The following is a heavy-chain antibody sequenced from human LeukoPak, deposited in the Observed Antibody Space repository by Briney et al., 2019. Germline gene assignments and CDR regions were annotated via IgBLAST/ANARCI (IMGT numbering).Heavy chain of an antibody. J-gene: IGHJ6*02. V-gene: IGHV1-18*01. CDR2: ISAYNGNT. D-gene: IGHD2-15*01. CDR1: GYTFTSYG. Sequence: ASVKVSCKASGYTFTSYGISWVRQAPGQGLEWMGWISAYNGNTNYAQKLQGRVTMTTDTSTSTAYMELRSLRSDDTAVYYCARDEVLLPKTERNSYYYYGMDVWGQGTTVTVSS. CDR3: ARDEVLLPKTERNSYYYYGMDV.